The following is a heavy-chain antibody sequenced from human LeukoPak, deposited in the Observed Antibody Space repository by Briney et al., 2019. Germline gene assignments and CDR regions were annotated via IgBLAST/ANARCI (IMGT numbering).Heavy chain of an antibody. Sequence: GGSLRLSCAAPEFTFRSYWIHWVRQAPGKGLVWVSRANPDGTNTTYADSVKGRFTVSRDNAKNTLYLQMNSLRAEDTAVYYCARGVGGSSDYWGQGTLVTVSS. CDR3: ARGVGGSSDY. J-gene: IGHJ4*02. D-gene: IGHD1-26*01. CDR2: ANPDGTNT. CDR1: EFTFRSYW. V-gene: IGHV3-74*01.